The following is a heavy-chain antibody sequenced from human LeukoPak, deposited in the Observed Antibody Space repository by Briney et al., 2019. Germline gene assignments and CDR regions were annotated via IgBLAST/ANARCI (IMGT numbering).Heavy chain of an antibody. V-gene: IGHV3-48*01. CDR2: ISSSSSTI. CDR3: ARDQAVDYYDSSGCMDV. CDR1: GFTFSSYS. Sequence: PGGSLRLSCAASGFTFSSYSMNWVRQAPGKGLEWVSYISSSSSTIYYADSVKGRFTISRDNAKNSLYLQMNSLRAEDTAVYYCARDQAVDYYDSSGCMDVXGXGTTVTVSS. D-gene: IGHD3-22*01. J-gene: IGHJ6*01.